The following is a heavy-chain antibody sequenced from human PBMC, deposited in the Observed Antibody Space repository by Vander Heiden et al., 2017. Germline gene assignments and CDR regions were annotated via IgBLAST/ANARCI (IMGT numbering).Heavy chain of an antibody. J-gene: IGHJ4*02. CDR3: AKDWAGKGGVVPLDY. CDR2: ISWNSGNI. V-gene: IGHV3-9*01. CDR1: GFTFDVHA. Sequence: EVQLVESGGGWVQPGRYMRLSCEASGFTFDVHAMHWVRQAPGKCLEWGSGISWNSGNIGFADSLKGRFTISRDNAKNSLYLQMNSLRAEDTALYYCAKDWAGKGGVVPLDYWGQVTLVTVSS. D-gene: IGHD6-19*01.